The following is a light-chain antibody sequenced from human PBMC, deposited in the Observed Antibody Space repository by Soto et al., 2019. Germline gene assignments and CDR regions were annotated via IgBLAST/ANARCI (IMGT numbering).Light chain of an antibody. Sequence: QSALTQPPSASGSPGQSVTISCTGTSSDIGGYNYVSWYQQHPGKAPKLMIYDVNKRPSGVPDRFSGSKSGNTASLTVSGLQAEDEAHYYCCSFAGSIGVFGGGTKLTVL. CDR2: DVN. CDR3: CSFAGSIGV. V-gene: IGLV2-8*01. J-gene: IGLJ3*02. CDR1: SSDIGGYNY.